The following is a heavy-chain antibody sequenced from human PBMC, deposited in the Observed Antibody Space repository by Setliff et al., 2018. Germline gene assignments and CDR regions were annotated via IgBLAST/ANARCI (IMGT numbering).Heavy chain of an antibody. Sequence: ASVKVSCKASGYTFTTYGISWVRQAPGQGLEWMGWIGARNVKTNYAQKFQDRVTMTTDTSTSTAYMELRSLRSDDTAVYYCAREYYYDSSGYYSAPDYWGQGTLVTVSS. CDR2: IGARNVKT. CDR1: GYTFTTYG. D-gene: IGHD3-22*01. J-gene: IGHJ4*02. V-gene: IGHV1-18*04. CDR3: AREYYYDSSGYYSAPDY.